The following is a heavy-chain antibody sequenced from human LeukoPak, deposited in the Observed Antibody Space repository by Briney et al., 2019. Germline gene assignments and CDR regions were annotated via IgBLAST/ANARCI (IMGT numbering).Heavy chain of an antibody. Sequence: SETLSLTCTVSGASFSSSEYYWAWIRQPPGRGLEWIGSIFSSGSTYYNPSLQSRVTISVDMSKNQFSLKLNSVTAADTAVYYCARQHSTTYYVVGYFDFWGQGTLVTVSS. CDR1: GASFSSSEYY. J-gene: IGHJ4*02. CDR2: IFSSGST. V-gene: IGHV4-39*01. D-gene: IGHD1-26*01. CDR3: ARQHSTTYYVVGYFDF.